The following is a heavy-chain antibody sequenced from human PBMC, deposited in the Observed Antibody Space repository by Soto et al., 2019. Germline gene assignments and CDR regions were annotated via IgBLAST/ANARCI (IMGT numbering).Heavy chain of an antibody. J-gene: IGHJ4*02. CDR1: GFIFKMYW. CDR3: TRGPRPISTGTGAY. CDR2: IYNDGSYT. Sequence: GESLKISCAASGFIFKMYWMHWVRQSPGKGLVWISRIYNDGSYTDYADSVKGRFTISRDNVNDTLYLQMNNLRAEDSGLYYCTRGPRPISTGTGAYWGQGTQVTVSS. V-gene: IGHV3-74*01. D-gene: IGHD3-10*01.